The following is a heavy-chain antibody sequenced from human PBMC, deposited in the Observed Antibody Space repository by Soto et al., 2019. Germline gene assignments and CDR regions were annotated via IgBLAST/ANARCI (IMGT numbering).Heavy chain of an antibody. J-gene: IGHJ4*02. Sequence: SLRLSCAASGFTFSSYGMHWVRQAPGKGLEWVAVIWYDGSNKYYADSVKGRFTISRDNSKNTLYLQMNSLRAEDTAVYYCARGPRARLGAFDYWGQGTLVTVSS. D-gene: IGHD3-9*01. CDR1: GFTFSSYG. CDR2: IWYDGSNK. CDR3: ARGPRARLGAFDY. V-gene: IGHV3-33*01.